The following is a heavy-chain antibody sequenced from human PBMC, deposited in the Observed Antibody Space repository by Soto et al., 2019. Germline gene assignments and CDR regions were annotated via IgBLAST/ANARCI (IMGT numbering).Heavy chain of an antibody. V-gene: IGHV4-31*03. J-gene: IGHJ4*02. D-gene: IGHD1-1*01. Sequence: QVQLQESGPGLVKPSQTLSLTCTVSGGSISSGGYYWSWIRQHPGKGLEWNGYIYYSGSTDYNPSLKGRVTISVDTSKNQFSLKLSAVTGADTAVYYCARVRVDGDDDRRVDYWCQGTLVTVSS. CDR2: IYYSGST. CDR3: ARVRVDGDDDRRVDY. CDR1: GGSISSGGYY.